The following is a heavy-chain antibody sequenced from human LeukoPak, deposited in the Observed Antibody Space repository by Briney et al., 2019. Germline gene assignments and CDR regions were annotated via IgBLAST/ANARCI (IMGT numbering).Heavy chain of an antibody. D-gene: IGHD3-10*01. CDR1: GYSISSGYY. V-gene: IGHV4-38-2*01. Sequence: SETLSLTCAASGYSISSGYYWGWIRQPPGKGLEWIGSIYHSGSTYYNPSLKSRVTISVDTSKNQFSLKLSSVTAADTAVYYCARHTFYYGSGREDWGQGTLVTVSS. J-gene: IGHJ4*02. CDR3: ARHTFYYGSGRED. CDR2: IYHSGST.